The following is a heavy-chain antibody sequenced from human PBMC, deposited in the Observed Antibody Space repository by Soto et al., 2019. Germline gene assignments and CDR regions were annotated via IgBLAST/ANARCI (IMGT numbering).Heavy chain of an antibody. J-gene: IGHJ5*02. CDR2: ISAYNGNT. CDR1: GYTFTSYG. Sequence: GASVKVSCKASGYTFTSYGISWVRQAPGQGLEWMGWISAYNGNTNYAQKFQGRVTMTRDTSISTVYMELRSLRSDDTAVYYCARDRSWFDPWGQGTLVTVSS. V-gene: IGHV1-18*01. CDR3: ARDRSWFDP.